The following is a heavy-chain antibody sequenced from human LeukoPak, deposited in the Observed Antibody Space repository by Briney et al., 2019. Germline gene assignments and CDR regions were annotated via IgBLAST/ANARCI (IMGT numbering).Heavy chain of an antibody. J-gene: IGHJ4*02. CDR3: ARSPDGFDY. D-gene: IGHD1-14*01. Sequence: PGGSLRLSCAASGFTFSDYWMSWVRQAPGKGLGWVANIKPVGSEKYYVDSVKGRFTISRDNAKNSVYLQMNSLRAEDTAVYYCARSPDGFDYWGQGTLVTVSS. CDR2: IKPVGSEK. V-gene: IGHV3-7*03. CDR1: GFTFSDYW.